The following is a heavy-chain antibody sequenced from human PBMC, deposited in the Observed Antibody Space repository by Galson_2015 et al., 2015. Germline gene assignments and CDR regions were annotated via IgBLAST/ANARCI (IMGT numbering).Heavy chain of an antibody. Sequence: CTVSGGSISSGSYYWSWIRQPAGKGLEWIGRIYTSGSTNYNPSLKSRVTISVDTSKNQFSLKLSSVTAADTAVYYCARSPPYSSSWVDYWGQGTLVTVSS. J-gene: IGHJ4*02. CDR2: IYTSGST. D-gene: IGHD6-13*01. V-gene: IGHV4-61*02. CDR3: ARSPPYSSSWVDY. CDR1: GGSISSGSYY.